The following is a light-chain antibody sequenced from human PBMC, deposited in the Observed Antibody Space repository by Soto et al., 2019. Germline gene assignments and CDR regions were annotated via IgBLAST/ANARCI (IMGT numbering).Light chain of an antibody. V-gene: IGKV3-20*01. J-gene: IGKJ1*01. CDR1: QSVISSY. CDR3: QQYGSSLWT. CDR2: GAS. Sequence: EIVLTQSPGTLSLSPGERATLSCRASQSVISSYLAWYQQKSGQAPRLFIYGASNRATGIPDRFSGSGSGTDFTLTISRLEPLDFAVYYCQQYGSSLWTFGQGNKVDIK.